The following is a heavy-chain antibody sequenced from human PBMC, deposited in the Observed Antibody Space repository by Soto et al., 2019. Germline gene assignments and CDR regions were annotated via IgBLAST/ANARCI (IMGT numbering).Heavy chain of an antibody. D-gene: IGHD6-13*01. CDR2: IYPGDSDT. CDR3: ARDVMAAAGPYYYYGMDV. Sequence: QALKLSCKGSGYSFTSYWIGWVRQMPGKGLEWMGIIYPGDSDTRYSPSFQGQVTINPDTSKNQFSLQLNSVTPEDTAVYYCARDVMAAAGPYYYYGMDVWGQGATVTVS. V-gene: IGHV5-51*01. J-gene: IGHJ6*02. CDR1: GYSFTSYW.